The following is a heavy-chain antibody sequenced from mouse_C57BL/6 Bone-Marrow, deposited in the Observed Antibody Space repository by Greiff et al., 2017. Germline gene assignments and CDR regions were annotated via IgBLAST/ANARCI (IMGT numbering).Heavy chain of an antibody. CDR1: GYTFTSYW. J-gene: IGHJ2*01. CDR2: IDPGNSDT. CDR3: RIYYDYDY. Sequence: VQLQQSGTVLARPGASVKMSCKTSGYTFTSYWMHWVKQRPGQGLEWIGAIDPGNSDTSYNQKFKGKAKLTAVTSASTAYMQLSSLTTEDSAVDYGRIYYDYDYWGQGTTLTVSS. V-gene: IGHV1-5*01. D-gene: IGHD2-4*01.